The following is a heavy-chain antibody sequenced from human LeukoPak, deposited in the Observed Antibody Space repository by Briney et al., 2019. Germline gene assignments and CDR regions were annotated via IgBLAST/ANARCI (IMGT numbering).Heavy chain of an antibody. Sequence: GGSLRLSCAASGFTFSSYAMSWVRQAPGKGLEWVSAISGSGGSTYYADSVKGRFTISRNNSKTTLSLQMNSLRAEDTAGYYCAKDLVRGGIDYWGQGTLVTVSS. D-gene: IGHD3-10*01. V-gene: IGHV3-23*01. J-gene: IGHJ4*02. CDR2: ISGSGGST. CDR3: AKDLVRGGIDY. CDR1: GFTFSSYA.